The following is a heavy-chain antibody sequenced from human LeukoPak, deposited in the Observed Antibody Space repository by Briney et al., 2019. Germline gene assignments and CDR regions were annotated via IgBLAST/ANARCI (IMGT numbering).Heavy chain of an antibody. J-gene: IGHJ4*02. V-gene: IGHV3-64*01. CDR2: ISSNGVST. CDR1: GFTFSTYV. D-gene: IGHD1-26*01. Sequence: PGESLRLSCAASGFTFSTYVMHWVRQAPGKGLEYVSGISSNGVSTYYANSVKGRFTIPRDNSKNTLYLQMGSLRVEDMAVYYCARVVGYSGSFCFDYWGQGTLVTVSS. CDR3: ARVVGYSGSFCFDY.